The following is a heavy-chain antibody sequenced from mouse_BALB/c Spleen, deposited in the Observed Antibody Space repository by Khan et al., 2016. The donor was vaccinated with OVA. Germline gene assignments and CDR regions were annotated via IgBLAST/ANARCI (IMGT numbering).Heavy chain of an antibody. CDR2: ISSGSSSI. Sequence: EVELVESGGGLVQPGGSRKLSCAASGFTFSSFGMHWVRQAPEKGLEWVAYISSGSSSIYYADTVKGRFTISRDNPKNTLFLQMTSLRSEDTAMYYCARGDYGQGYLDVWGAGTTVTVSS. J-gene: IGHJ1*01. D-gene: IGHD1-1*02. V-gene: IGHV5-17*02. CDR3: ARGDYGQGYLDV. CDR1: GFTFSSFG.